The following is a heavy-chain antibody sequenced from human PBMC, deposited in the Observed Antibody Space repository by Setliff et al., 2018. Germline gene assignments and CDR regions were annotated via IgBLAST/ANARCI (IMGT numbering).Heavy chain of an antibody. D-gene: IGHD3-10*01. V-gene: IGHV3-23*01. Sequence: GESLKISCAASGFTFSSYAMSWVRQAPGKGLEWVSAISGSGGSTYYADSVKGRFTISRDNSKNTLYLQMNSLRAEDTAVYYCAKAIGDGYKTFIDYWGQGTLVTVPQ. CDR1: GFTFSSYA. J-gene: IGHJ4*02. CDR3: AKAIGDGYKTFIDY. CDR2: ISGSGGST.